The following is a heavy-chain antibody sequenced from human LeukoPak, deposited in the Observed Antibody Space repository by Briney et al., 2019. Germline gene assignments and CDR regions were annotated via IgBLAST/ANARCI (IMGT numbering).Heavy chain of an antibody. CDR2: IYYSGGT. Sequence: ASETLSLTCSVSGGSISGFYWSWIRRPPGRGLEWIGQIYYSGGTIYSPSLKSRVTISLDTSQNQFSLKLSSVTAADTAVYSCARHGQTYYYGMDVWGQGTTVTVSS. J-gene: IGHJ6*02. V-gene: IGHV4-59*08. CDR3: ARHGQTYYYGMDV. CDR1: GGSISGFY.